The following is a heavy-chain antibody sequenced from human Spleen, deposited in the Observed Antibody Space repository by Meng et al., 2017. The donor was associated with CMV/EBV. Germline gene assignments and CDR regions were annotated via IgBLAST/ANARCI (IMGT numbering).Heavy chain of an antibody. J-gene: IGHJ4*02. Sequence: GGSLRLSCAASGFTFSSAWMSWVRQAPGKGLEWVGRIKRKTDGGTTDYAAPVKGRFTISRDDSKTTLYLQMNSLQTEDTAVYYCATGALDYWGQGTLVTVSS. CDR2: IKRKTDGGTT. CDR3: ATGALDY. V-gene: IGHV3-15*01. CDR1: GFTFSSAW.